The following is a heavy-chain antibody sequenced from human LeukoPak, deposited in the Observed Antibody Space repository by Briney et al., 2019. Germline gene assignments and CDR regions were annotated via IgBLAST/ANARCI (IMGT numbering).Heavy chain of an antibody. D-gene: IGHD6-19*01. Sequence: PGRSLRLSCAASGFTFSSYGMHWVRQAPGKGLEWVAVIWYDGSNKYYADSVKGRFTISRDNSKNTLYLQMNSLRAEDTAVYYCARDPTAVAVGPGVDYWGQGTLVTVSS. J-gene: IGHJ4*02. CDR3: ARDPTAVAVGPGVDY. CDR1: GFTFSSYG. V-gene: IGHV3-33*01. CDR2: IWYDGSNK.